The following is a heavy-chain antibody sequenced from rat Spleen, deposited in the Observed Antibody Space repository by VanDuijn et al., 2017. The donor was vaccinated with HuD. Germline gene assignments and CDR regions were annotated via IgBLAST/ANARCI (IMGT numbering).Heavy chain of an antibody. J-gene: IGHJ2*01. CDR1: GFTFSNYY. V-gene: IGHV5-27*01. D-gene: IGHD1-11*01. CDR2: ISTGGGNT. Sequence: EVQLVESGGGLVQPGRSLKLSCAASGFTFSNYYMAWVRQAPTKGLEWVAYISTGGGNTYYRDSVKGRFTISRDNAESTLYLQMDSLRSEDTATYYCITDYGGYGDLFDYWGQGVMVTVSS. CDR3: ITDYGGYGDLFDY.